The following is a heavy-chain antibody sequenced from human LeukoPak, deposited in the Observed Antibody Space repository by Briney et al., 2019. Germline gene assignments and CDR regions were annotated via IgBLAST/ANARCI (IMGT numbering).Heavy chain of an antibody. V-gene: IGHV3-21*01. Sequence: GGSLRLSCAASGFTFSSYSMNWVRQAPGKGLEWVSSISSSSSYIYYADSVKGRFTISRDNAKNSLYLQTNSLRAEDTAVYYCARDTSIVVVPAATFDWFDPWGQGTLVTASS. CDR3: ARDTSIVVVPAATFDWFDP. CDR2: ISSSSSYI. CDR1: GFTFSSYS. D-gene: IGHD2-2*01. J-gene: IGHJ5*02.